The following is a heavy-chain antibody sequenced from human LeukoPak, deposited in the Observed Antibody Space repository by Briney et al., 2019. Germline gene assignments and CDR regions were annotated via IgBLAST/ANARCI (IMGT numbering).Heavy chain of an antibody. V-gene: IGHV4-59*12. Sequence: SETLSLTCTVSGGSISSYYWSWIRQPPGKGLEWIGYIYYSGSTNYNPSLKSRVTISVDTSKNQFSLKLSSVTAADTAVYYCARGVTAMVKGWFDPWGQGTLVTVSS. CDR1: GGSISSYY. CDR3: ARGVTAMVKGWFDP. D-gene: IGHD5-18*01. CDR2: IYYSGST. J-gene: IGHJ5*02.